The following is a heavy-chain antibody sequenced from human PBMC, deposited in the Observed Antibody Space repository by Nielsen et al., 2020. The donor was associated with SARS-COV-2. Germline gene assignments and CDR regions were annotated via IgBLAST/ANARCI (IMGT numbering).Heavy chain of an antibody. CDR2: ISGSGGST. Sequence: GKSLKISCAASGFTFSSYAMSWVRQAPGKGLEWVSAISGSGGSTYYADSVKGRFTISRDNSKNTLYLQMNSLRAEDTAVYYCATPRGHYYDSSGVFDYWGQGTLVTVSS. D-gene: IGHD3-22*01. V-gene: IGHV3-23*01. CDR3: ATPRGHYYDSSGVFDY. CDR1: GFTFSSYA. J-gene: IGHJ4*02.